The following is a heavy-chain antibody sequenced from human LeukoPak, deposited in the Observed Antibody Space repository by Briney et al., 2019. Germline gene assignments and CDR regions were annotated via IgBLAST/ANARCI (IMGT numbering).Heavy chain of an antibody. D-gene: IGHD2-15*01. CDR2: IYSGGST. CDR3: AREAWADKFRSGYYYMDV. Sequence: GGSLRLSCAASGSTVSSNYMSWVRQAPGKGLEWVSVIYSGGSTYYADSVKGRFTISRDNSKNTLYLQMNSLRAEDTAVYYCAREAWADKFRSGYYYMDVWGKGTTVTVSS. CDR1: GSTVSSNY. J-gene: IGHJ6*03. V-gene: IGHV3-53*01.